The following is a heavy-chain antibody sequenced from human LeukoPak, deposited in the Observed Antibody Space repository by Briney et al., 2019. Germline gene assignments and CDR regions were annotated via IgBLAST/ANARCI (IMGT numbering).Heavy chain of an antibody. V-gene: IGHV3-23*01. J-gene: IGHJ3*02. Sequence: GGSLRLSCAASGFIFSNSAMGWVRQAPGKGLEWVSGISGSGGNRDYAASVKGRFTLSRDNSNNMLYLQMNGLRAEDTALYYCAKGFTVTRYSAFNIWGQGTMVTVSS. CDR1: GFIFSNSA. CDR3: AKGFTVTRYSAFNI. D-gene: IGHD4-17*01. CDR2: ISGSGGNR.